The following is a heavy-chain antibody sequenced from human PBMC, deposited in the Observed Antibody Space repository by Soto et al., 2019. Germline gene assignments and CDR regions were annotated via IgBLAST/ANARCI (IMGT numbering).Heavy chain of an antibody. V-gene: IGHV3-23*01. D-gene: IGHD6-19*01. J-gene: IGHJ6*02. CDR1: GFTFGNYA. CDR2: ISASGGST. Sequence: EVQRLESGGGLIQPGGSLRLSCAASGFTFGNYAMTWVRQAPGKGLDWIASISASGGSTHYADSVKGRFTISRDTSKNTLYLQMKSLRAEDTAIYYCAKVGSSVAPFYYYYGLDVWGQGTTVTVSS. CDR3: AKVGSSVAPFYYYYGLDV.